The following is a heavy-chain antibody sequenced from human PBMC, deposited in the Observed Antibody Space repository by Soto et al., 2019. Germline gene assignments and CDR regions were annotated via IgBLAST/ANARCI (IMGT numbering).Heavy chain of an antibody. CDR2: IYHSGTT. CDR3: ARHDYDSGSYVRY. J-gene: IGHJ4*02. Sequence: QLQLQESGPGLVKPSETLSLTCTVSGGSISSTSYYWGWIRQPPGKGLEWIGNIYHSGTTYYNPSLTNRVTITIDTSKNQFSLKLTSVTAADTAVYYCARHDYDSGSYVRYWGQGTLVTVSS. V-gene: IGHV4-39*01. CDR1: GGSISSTSYY. D-gene: IGHD3-10*01.